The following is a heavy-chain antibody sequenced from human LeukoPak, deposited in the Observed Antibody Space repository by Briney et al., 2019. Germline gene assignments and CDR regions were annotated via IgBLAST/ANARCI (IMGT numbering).Heavy chain of an antibody. J-gene: IGHJ4*02. D-gene: IGHD6-13*01. V-gene: IGHV1-46*01. CDR2: INPSGGST. CDR1: GYTFTSYY. Sequence: ASVKVSCKASGYTFTSYYMHWVRQAPGQGLEWMGIINPSGGSTSYAQKFQGRVTMTRDTSISTAYMELSRLRSDDTAVYYCAREVLTGSSWTGRRGRYFDYWGQGTLVTVSS. CDR3: AREVLTGSSWTGRRGRYFDY.